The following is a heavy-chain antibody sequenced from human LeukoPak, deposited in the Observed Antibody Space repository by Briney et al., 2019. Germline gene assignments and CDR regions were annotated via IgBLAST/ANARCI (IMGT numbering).Heavy chain of an antibody. CDR1: GGSISSYY. V-gene: IGHV4-59*08. CDR2: IYYSGST. CDR3: VRLRPSGYSSGWYADY. J-gene: IGHJ4*02. D-gene: IGHD6-19*01. Sequence: PSETLSLTCTVSGGSISSYYWSWIRQPPGKGLEWIGYIYYSGSTNYNPSLKSRVTISVDTSKNQFSLKLSSVTAADTAVYYCVRLRPSGYSSGWYADYWGQGTLVTVSS.